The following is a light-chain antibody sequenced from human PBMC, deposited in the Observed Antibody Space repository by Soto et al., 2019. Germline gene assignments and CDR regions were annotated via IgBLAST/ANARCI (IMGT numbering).Light chain of an antibody. V-gene: IGKV3-15*01. CDR3: QQFNNWLGT. J-gene: IGKJ1*01. CDR2: GAS. CDR1: QSVSSN. Sequence: EIVLTQSAAALSISTGERATLSCRASQSVSSNLAWYQQKPGQAPRLLIYGASTRATGIPARFSGSGSGTEFTLTISSLQSEDFAVYYCQQFNNWLGTFGQGTKV.